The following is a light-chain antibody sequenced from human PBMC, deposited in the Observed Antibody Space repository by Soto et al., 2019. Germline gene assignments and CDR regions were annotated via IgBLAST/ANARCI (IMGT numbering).Light chain of an antibody. J-gene: IGKJ2*01. Sequence: DIQMTQSPSSVSASVGDTVTITCRASQNIFSYLSWYQHKPGKAPKLLIYAASSLQSGVPSRFSGSGSGTDFALTISSLQPEDFATFYCQQSYRVPHTLGQGTKV. V-gene: IGKV1-39*01. CDR3: QQSYRVPHT. CDR2: AAS. CDR1: QNIFSY.